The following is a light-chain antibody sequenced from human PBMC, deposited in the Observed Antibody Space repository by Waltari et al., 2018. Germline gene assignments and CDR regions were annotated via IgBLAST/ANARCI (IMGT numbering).Light chain of an antibody. CDR3: SSYAGSNNYV. J-gene: IGLJ1*01. Sequence: QSALTQPPSASGPPGQSVPISRTRSSSDLGGYNYVSWYQQHPGKAPKLMIYEVSKRPSGVPDRFSGSKSGNTASLTVSGLQAEDEADYYCSSYAGSNNYVFGTGTKVTVL. CDR2: EVS. CDR1: SSDLGGYNY. V-gene: IGLV2-8*01.